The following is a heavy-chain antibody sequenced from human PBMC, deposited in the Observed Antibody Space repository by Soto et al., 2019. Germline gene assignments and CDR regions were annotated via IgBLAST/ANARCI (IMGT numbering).Heavy chain of an antibody. J-gene: IGHJ3*02. CDR3: AKDIESYYDSSGYYSGGAFDI. D-gene: IGHD3-22*01. Sequence: EVQLVESGGVVVQPGGSPRLSCAASGFTFDDYTMHWVRQAPGKGLEWVSLISWDGGSTYYADSVKGRFTISRDNSKNSLYLQMNSLRTEDTALYYCAKDIESYYDSSGYYSGGAFDIWGQGTMVTVSS. CDR1: GFTFDDYT. V-gene: IGHV3-43*01. CDR2: ISWDGGST.